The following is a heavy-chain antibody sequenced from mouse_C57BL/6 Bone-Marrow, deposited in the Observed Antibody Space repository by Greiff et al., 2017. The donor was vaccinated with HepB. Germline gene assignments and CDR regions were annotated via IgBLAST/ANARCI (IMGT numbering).Heavy chain of an antibody. CDR3: ARRGRIYDGYYAGFDY. CDR1: GYTFTSYW. J-gene: IGHJ2*01. CDR2: IHPNSGST. D-gene: IGHD2-3*01. V-gene: IGHV1-64*01. Sequence: VKLQQPGAELVKPGASVKLSCKASGYTFTSYWMHWVKQRPGQGLEWIGMIHPNSGSTNYNEKFKSKATLTVDKSSSTAYMQLSSLTSEDSAVYYCARRGRIYDGYYAGFDYWGQGTTLTVSS.